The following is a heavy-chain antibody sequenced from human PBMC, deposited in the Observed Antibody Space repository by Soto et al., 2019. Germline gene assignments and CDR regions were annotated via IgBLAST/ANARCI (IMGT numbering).Heavy chain of an antibody. CDR2: INHSGST. CDR3: ARGKTRYYYYYGMDV. V-gene: IGHV4-34*01. J-gene: IGHJ6*02. Sequence: SETLSLTCAVYGGSFSGSYWSWIRQPPGKGLEWIGEINHSGSTNYNPSLKSRVTISVDTSKNQFSLKLSSVTAADTAVYYCARGKTRYYYYYGMDVWGQGTTVTVSS. CDR1: GGSFSGSY.